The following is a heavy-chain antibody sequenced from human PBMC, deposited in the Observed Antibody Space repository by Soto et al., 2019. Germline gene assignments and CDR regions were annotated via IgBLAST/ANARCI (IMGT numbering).Heavy chain of an antibody. CDR1: GYSFTSYC. CDR2: ISAYNGNT. D-gene: IGHD3-3*01. Sequence: ASVKVSCKASGYSFTSYCISWVLQAPGQGREWMGWISAYNGNTNYAQKRQGRVTMTTDTSTSTAYMELRSLRSDDTAVYSCARDGFWSGYPEFDPWGQGTLVTVSS. V-gene: IGHV1-18*01. CDR3: ARDGFWSGYPEFDP. J-gene: IGHJ5*02.